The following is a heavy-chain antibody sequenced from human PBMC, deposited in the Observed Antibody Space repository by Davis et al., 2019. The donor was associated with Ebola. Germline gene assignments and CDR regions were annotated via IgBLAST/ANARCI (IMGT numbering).Heavy chain of an antibody. CDR3: ARGLGVLLWFREHAFDY. CDR1: GYTFTSNA. D-gene: IGHD3-10*01. CDR2: INPSGGST. Sequence: ASVKVSCKASGYTFTSNAMHWVRQAPGQGLEWMGIINPSGGSTSYAQKFQGRVTMTRDTSTSTVYMELSSLRSEDTAVYYCARGLGVLLWFREHAFDYWGQGTLVTVSS. V-gene: IGHV1-46*01. J-gene: IGHJ4*02.